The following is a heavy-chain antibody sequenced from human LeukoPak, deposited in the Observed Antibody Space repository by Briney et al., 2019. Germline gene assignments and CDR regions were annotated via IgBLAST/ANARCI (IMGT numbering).Heavy chain of an antibody. CDR1: GFTFSSYA. D-gene: IGHD2-15*01. Sequence: GGSLRLFCAASGFTFSSYAMSWVRQAPGKGLEWVPAISGSGGSTYYADSVKGRFTVSRDNSKNTLYLQMNSLRAEDTAVYYCAKDHPPYCSDASCYPFDYWGQGTLVTVSS. J-gene: IGHJ4*02. CDR2: ISGSGGST. CDR3: AKDHPPYCSDASCYPFDY. V-gene: IGHV3-23*01.